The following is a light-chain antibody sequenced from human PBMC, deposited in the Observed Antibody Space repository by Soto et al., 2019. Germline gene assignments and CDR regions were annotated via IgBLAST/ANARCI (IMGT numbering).Light chain of an antibody. CDR2: DAS. J-gene: IGKJ5*01. V-gene: IGKV1-33*01. CDR1: QDINKN. CDR3: QQYESLPLT. Sequence: DIQVTQSPSFLSASVGDRVTITCRASQDINKNLIWYQQKPGKAPKLLIYDASDLETGVPSRFSGSGSGTGFTFTISSLQPEDFATYYCQQYESLPLTFGQGTRLEIK.